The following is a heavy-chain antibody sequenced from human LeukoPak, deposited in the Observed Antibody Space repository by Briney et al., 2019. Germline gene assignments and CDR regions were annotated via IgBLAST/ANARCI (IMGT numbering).Heavy chain of an antibody. V-gene: IGHV3-48*03. D-gene: IGHD3-9*01. CDR1: GFNFSSYV. CDR2: ISSSGSTI. Sequence: GGSLRLSCAASGFNFSSYVMNWVRQAPGKGLEWVSYISSSGSTIYYADSVKGRFTISRDNAKNSLYLQMNSLRAENTAIYYCARAYYDILTGYYGDNWFDPWGQGTLVTVSS. J-gene: IGHJ5*02. CDR3: ARAYYDILTGYYGDNWFDP.